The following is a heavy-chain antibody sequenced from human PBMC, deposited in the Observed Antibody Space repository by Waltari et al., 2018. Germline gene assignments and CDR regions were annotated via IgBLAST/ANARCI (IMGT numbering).Heavy chain of an antibody. V-gene: IGHV1-2*02. CDR1: GYTSTGSY. D-gene: IGHD1-7*01. CDR2: FNPNSGAT. Sequence: QAQLVQSWPEVKTPGASVKVSCQASGYTSTGSYIHWVRQAPGQGLQWVGYFNPNSGATKYAQNFQGRVTMTRDTSISAIYMHLTSLRSDDTAVYFCARATHYNWNYVASYFYYMDVWGTGTTITVSS. J-gene: IGHJ6*03. CDR3: ARATHYNWNYVASYFYYMDV.